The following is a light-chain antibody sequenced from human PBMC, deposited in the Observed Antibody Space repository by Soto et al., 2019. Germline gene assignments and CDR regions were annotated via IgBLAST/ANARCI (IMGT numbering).Light chain of an antibody. V-gene: IGLV2-23*03. Sequence: QSVLTQPASVSGSPGQSITISCTGTSSDVGSYNLVSWYQQHPGKAPKLMIYEGSNRPSGVSNRFSGSKSGNTASLTIAGLQAEDEADYYCCSYAGSSTFDVVFGGGTKLTVL. CDR2: EGS. J-gene: IGLJ2*01. CDR1: SSDVGSYNL. CDR3: CSYAGSSTFDVV.